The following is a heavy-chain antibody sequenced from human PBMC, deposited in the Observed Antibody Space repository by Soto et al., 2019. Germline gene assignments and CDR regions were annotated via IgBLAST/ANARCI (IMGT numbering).Heavy chain of an antibody. Sequence: QVQLLQSGAEVKRPGSSVKVSCEASGGTFSSLGFTWVRQAPGQGREWMGGSIPISGRTTFAQKFQGRVTITTDAATRATYMDLTTMTSADTAMYYCATRGTQGRWLEFADYWGQGTLVTVSS. CDR1: GGTFSSLG. V-gene: IGHV1-69*05. CDR3: ATRGTQGRWLEFADY. J-gene: IGHJ4*02. D-gene: IGHD5-12*01. CDR2: SIPISGRT.